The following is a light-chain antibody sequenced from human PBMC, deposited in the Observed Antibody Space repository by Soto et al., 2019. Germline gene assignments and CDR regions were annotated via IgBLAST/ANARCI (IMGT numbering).Light chain of an antibody. CDR2: DVS. V-gene: IGLV2-14*01. CDR1: SSDVGGYNY. J-gene: IGLJ1*01. Sequence: QSALTQPASVSGSPGQSITISCTGTSSDVGGYNYVSWYQQHPGKAPKRMIYDVSNRPSGVSNRFSGSKSGNTAFLTISGLQAEDEADYYCSSYTSSSTLYVFGTGTKV. CDR3: SSYTSSSTLYV.